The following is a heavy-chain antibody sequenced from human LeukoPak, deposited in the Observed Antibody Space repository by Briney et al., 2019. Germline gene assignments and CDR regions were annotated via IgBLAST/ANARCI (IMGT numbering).Heavy chain of an antibody. CDR3: ARGTYYDFWSGYSSDI. J-gene: IGHJ3*02. D-gene: IGHD3-3*01. V-gene: IGHV4-59*11. CDR2: IYYSGST. Sequence: SETLSLTCTVSGGSISSHYWSWIRQPPGKGLEWIGYIYYSGSTNYNPSLKSRVTISVDTSKNQFSLKLSSVTAADTAVYYCARGTYYDFWSGYSSDIWGQGTMVTVSP. CDR1: GGSISSHY.